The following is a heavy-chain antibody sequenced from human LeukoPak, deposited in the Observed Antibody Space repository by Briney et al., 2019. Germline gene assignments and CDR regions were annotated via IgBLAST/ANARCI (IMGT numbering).Heavy chain of an antibody. CDR2: ISGSGGST. CDR1: GFTFSSYA. D-gene: IGHD3-10*01. CDR3: ARESGHGSGIDY. J-gene: IGHJ4*02. Sequence: PGGSLRLSCAASGFTFSSYAMSWVRQAPGKGLEWVSAISGSEWVSAISGSGGSTYYADSVKGRFTISRDNSKNTLYVQINSLRAEDTAVYYCARESGHGSGIDYWGQGTLVTVSS. V-gene: IGHV3-23*01.